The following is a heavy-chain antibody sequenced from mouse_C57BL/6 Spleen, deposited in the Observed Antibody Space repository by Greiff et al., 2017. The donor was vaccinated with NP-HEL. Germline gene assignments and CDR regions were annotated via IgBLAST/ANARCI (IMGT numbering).Heavy chain of an antibody. D-gene: IGHD4-1*01. CDR3: ARETLTGTGY. Sequence: EVQLQESGPGLVKPSQSLSLTCSVTGYSITSGYYWNWIRQFPGNKLEWMGYISYDGSNNYNPSLKNRISITRDTSKNQFFLKLNSVTTEDTATYYCARETLTGTGYWGQGTTLTVSS. CDR1: GYSITSGYY. CDR2: ISYDGSN. V-gene: IGHV3-6*01. J-gene: IGHJ2*01.